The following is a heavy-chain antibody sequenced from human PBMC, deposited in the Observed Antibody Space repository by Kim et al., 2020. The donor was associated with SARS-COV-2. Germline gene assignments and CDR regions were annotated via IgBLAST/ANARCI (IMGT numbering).Heavy chain of an antibody. D-gene: IGHD3-10*01. Sequence: YNPSLKSRVTMSVETSKNQFSLKLSSVTAADTAVYYCARELWGSGSYYGYWGQGTLVTISS. CDR3: ARELWGSGSYYGY. J-gene: IGHJ4*02. V-gene: IGHV4-4*07.